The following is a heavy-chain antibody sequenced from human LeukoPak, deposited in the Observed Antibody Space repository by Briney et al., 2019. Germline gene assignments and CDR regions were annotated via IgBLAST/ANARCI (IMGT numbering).Heavy chain of an antibody. Sequence: GASVKVSCKASGYTFTSYGISWVRQAPGQGLEWMGWISAYNGNTNYAQKLQGRVTMTEDTSTDTAYMELSSLRSEDTAVYYCATYPSAYYDFWSGYPLLDYWGQGTLVTVSS. CDR3: ATYPSAYYDFWSGYPLLDY. J-gene: IGHJ4*02. V-gene: IGHV1-18*01. CDR2: ISAYNGNT. D-gene: IGHD3-3*01. CDR1: GYTFTSYG.